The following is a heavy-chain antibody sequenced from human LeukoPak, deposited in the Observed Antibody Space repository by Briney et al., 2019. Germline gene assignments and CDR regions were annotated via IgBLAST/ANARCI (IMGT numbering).Heavy chain of an antibody. CDR3: ARHYDSSGYVENPIDY. V-gene: IGHV3-66*02. CDR1: GFSVSSNY. J-gene: IGHJ4*02. Sequence: GGSLRLXCAASGFSVSSNYMSRVRQAPGKGLEWVSIIYSGDNTDYTDSVEGRFIISRDNSRNPLSLQMNSLRAEDTAVYYCARHYDSSGYVENPIDYWGQGTLVTVSS. D-gene: IGHD3-22*01. CDR2: IYSGDNT.